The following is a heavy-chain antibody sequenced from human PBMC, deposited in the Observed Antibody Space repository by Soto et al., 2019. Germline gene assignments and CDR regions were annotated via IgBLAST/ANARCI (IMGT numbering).Heavy chain of an antibody. CDR3: AKGRYDFWSPYYFDS. J-gene: IGHJ4*02. Sequence: EVQLVESGGRLVQPGRSLRLSCVGTGLNFDDFAMHWVRQAPGKGLEWVSGITWNSRVLAYADSVKGRFTISRDNARNSLYLQMDSPRDEDTALYYCAKGRYDFWSPYYFDSWGQGTLVTVSS. D-gene: IGHD3-3*01. CDR1: GLNFDDFA. CDR2: ITWNSRVL. V-gene: IGHV3-9*01.